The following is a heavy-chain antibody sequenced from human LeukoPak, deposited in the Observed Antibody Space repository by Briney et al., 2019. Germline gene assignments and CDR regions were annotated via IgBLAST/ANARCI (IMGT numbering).Heavy chain of an antibody. V-gene: IGHV3-30*02. CDR2: IRYDGSNK. J-gene: IGHJ3*02. CDR3: AKGRWGLTINNFDI. CDR1: GFTFSGYG. Sequence: GGSLRLSCAASGFTFSGYGMHWVRQAPGKGLEWVAFIRYDGSNKYYADSVKGRFTISRDSSKNTLYLQMNSLRGEDTAVYYCAKGRWGLTINNFDIWGQGTMVTVSS. D-gene: IGHD3-9*01.